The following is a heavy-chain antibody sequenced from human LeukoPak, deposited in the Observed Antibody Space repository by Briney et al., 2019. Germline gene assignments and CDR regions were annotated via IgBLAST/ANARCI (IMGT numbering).Heavy chain of an antibody. CDR2: IYYSGST. CDR3: ARGHYDVLAASYKWTPDY. V-gene: IGHV4-31*03. Sequence: TLSLTCTVSGGSISSGGYYWSWIRQHPGKGLEWIGYIYYSGSTYYNPSLKSRVTISVDTSKNQFSLKLSSVTAEDTAVYYCARGHYDVLAASYKWTPDYWGQGTLVTVSS. J-gene: IGHJ4*02. CDR1: GGSISSGGYY. D-gene: IGHD3-9*01.